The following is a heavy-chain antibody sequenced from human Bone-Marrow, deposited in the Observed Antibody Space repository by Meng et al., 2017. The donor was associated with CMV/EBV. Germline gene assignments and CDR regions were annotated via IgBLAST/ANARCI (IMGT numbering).Heavy chain of an antibody. D-gene: IGHD1-1*01. Sequence: ASVKVSCKASGYTFTGYYMHWVRQAPGQGLEWMGWISAYNGNTNYAQKLQGRVTMTTDTSTSTAYMELRSLRSDDTAVYYCARDQLGLLDYWGQGTLVTVSS. V-gene: IGHV1-18*04. CDR2: ISAYNGNT. CDR1: GYTFTGYY. CDR3: ARDQLGLLDY. J-gene: IGHJ4*02.